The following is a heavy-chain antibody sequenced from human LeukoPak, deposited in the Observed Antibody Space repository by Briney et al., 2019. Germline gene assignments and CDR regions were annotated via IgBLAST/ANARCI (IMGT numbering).Heavy chain of an antibody. J-gene: IGHJ4*02. Sequence: PGGSLRLSCAASGSTFSRYWMTWVRQAPGKGLEWVANIKEDGSEKYSVDSVRGRFTISRDNTKNSLFLEINSLRAEDTAVYYCATGWSHHDYWGQGTLVTVSS. CDR1: GSTFSRYW. CDR2: IKEDGSEK. V-gene: IGHV3-7*01. CDR3: ATGWSHHDY. D-gene: IGHD3-3*01.